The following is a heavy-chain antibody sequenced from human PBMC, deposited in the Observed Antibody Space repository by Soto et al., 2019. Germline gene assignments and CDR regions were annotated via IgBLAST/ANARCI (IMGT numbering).Heavy chain of an antibody. CDR3: AKGSGYGDYVGDY. J-gene: IGHJ4*02. V-gene: IGHV3-30*18. CDR1: GFSFSSYG. Sequence: QVQLVESGGGVVQPGRSLRLSCAASGFSFSSYGMHWVRQAPGKGLEWVAVISYDGSINYYADSVKGRFTISRDNSKNRLYLQMNSLRAEDPGVYYCAKGSGYGDYVGDYWGQGSLVTVSS. CDR2: ISYDGSIN. D-gene: IGHD4-17*01.